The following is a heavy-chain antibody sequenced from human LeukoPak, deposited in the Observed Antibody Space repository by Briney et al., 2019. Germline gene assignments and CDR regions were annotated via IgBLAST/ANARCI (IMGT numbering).Heavy chain of an antibody. V-gene: IGHV1-8*03. D-gene: IGHD3-3*01. Sequence: ASVKVSCKASGYTFPSYDINWVRQATGQGLEWMGWMNPNSGNTGYAQKFQGRVTITRNTSISTAYMELSSLRSEDTAVYYCARDIRRITIFGVVISHAFDIWGQGTMVTVSS. J-gene: IGHJ3*02. CDR2: MNPNSGNT. CDR1: GYTFPSYD. CDR3: ARDIRRITIFGVVISHAFDI.